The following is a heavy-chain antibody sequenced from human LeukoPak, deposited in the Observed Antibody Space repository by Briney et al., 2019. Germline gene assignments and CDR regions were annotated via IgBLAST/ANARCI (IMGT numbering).Heavy chain of an antibody. CDR3: ARVTAMVLTPYYYYGMTS. V-gene: IGHV1-69*04. Sequence: SVKVSCKASGGTFSSYAISWVRQAPGQGLEWMGRIIPILGIANYAQKFQGRVTITADKSTSTAYMELSSLRSEDTAVYYCARVTAMVLTPYYYYGMTSGAKGPRSPSP. J-gene: IGHJ6*02. CDR2: IIPILGIA. CDR1: GGTFSSYA. D-gene: IGHD5-18*01.